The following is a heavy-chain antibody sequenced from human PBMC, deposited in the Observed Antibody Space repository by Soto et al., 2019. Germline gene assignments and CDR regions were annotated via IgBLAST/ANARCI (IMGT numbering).Heavy chain of an antibody. CDR3: ARDDEVVTLDF. CDR2: SIPILGIA. CDR1: GGTVSSYT. Sequence: QVQLVQSGAEVKKPGSSVKVSCKASGGTVSSYTISWVRQAPGQGLEWMGRSIPILGIANYAQKFQDRVTITADKSTSTAYMELSSLRSEDTAVYYCARDDEVVTLDFLVQGTTVTVSS. V-gene: IGHV1-69*08. D-gene: IGHD2-15*01. J-gene: IGHJ6*02.